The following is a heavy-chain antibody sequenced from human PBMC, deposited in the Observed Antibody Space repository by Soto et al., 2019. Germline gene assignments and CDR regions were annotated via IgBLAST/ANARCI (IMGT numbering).Heavy chain of an antibody. J-gene: IGHJ4*02. CDR1: GYTFTSYG. Sequence: ASVKVSCKASGYTFTSYGISWVRQAPGQGLEWMGWISAYNGNTNYAQKLQGRVTMTTDTSTSTAYMELRSLRSDDTAVYYCARDHQLRSTSCYKYWGQGTLVTVS. D-gene: IGHD2-2*02. V-gene: IGHV1-18*01. CDR2: ISAYNGNT. CDR3: ARDHQLRSTSCYKY.